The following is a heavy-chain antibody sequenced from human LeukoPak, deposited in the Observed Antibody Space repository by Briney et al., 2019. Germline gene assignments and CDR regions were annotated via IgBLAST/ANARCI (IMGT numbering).Heavy chain of an antibody. Sequence: VASVNVSCKASGYTFTSYAMNWVRQAPGQGLEWMGWINTNTGNPTYAQGFAGRFVFSLDTSVSTAYLQISSLKAEDTAVYYCARGYYYDSSGYFVFWGQGTLVTVSS. CDR2: INTNTGNP. J-gene: IGHJ4*02. CDR3: ARGYYYDSSGYFVF. CDR1: GYTFTSYA. V-gene: IGHV7-4-1*02. D-gene: IGHD3-22*01.